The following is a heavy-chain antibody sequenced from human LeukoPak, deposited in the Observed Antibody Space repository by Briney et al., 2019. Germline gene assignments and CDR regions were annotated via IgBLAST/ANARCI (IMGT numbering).Heavy chain of an antibody. CDR1: GESFSGYS. J-gene: IGHJ5*02. D-gene: IGHD3-10*01. CDR3: ARHWEYYYGSGSYYKGFDP. Sequence: SETLSLTCVVYGESFSGYSWSWIRPPPGKGLEWIGEINQRRNTNYNPSLKSRVTISIDTSKNQFSLKLSSVTAADTAVYYCARHWEYYYGSGSYYKGFDPWGQGTLVTVSS. V-gene: IGHV4-34*01. CDR2: INQRRNT.